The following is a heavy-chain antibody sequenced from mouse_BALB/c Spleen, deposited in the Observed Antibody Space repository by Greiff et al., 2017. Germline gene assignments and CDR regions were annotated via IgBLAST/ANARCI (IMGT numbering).Heavy chain of an antibody. CDR2: ISYDGSN. J-gene: IGHJ4*01. Sequence: ESGPGLVKPSQSLSLTCSVTGYSITSGYYWNWIRQFPGNKLEWMGYISYDGSNNYNPSLKNRISITRDTSKNQFFLKLNSVTTEDTATYYCARAATVRDAMDYWGQGTSVTVSS. CDR3: ARAATVRDAMDY. D-gene: IGHD1-1*01. V-gene: IGHV3-6*02. CDR1: GYSITSGYY.